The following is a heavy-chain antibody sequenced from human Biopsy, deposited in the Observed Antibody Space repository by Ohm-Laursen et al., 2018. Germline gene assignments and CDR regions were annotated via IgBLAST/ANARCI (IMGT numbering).Heavy chain of an antibody. J-gene: IGHJ3*02. CDR2: IYTSGSP. CDR3: ARGTGRYYVYGAFDI. V-gene: IGHV4-4*07. CDR1: GDSINNYY. Sequence: SETLSLTCTVSGDSINNYYWSWIRQPAGKGLEWIGRIYTSGSPNYNLSLESRVTMSVDTSKNQFSLNLRSVTAADTAVYYWARGTGRYYVYGAFDIWGQGTVVTVSS. D-gene: IGHD1-26*01.